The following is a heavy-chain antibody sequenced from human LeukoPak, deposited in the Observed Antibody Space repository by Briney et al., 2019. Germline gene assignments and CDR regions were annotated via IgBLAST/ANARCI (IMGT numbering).Heavy chain of an antibody. J-gene: IGHJ4*02. D-gene: IGHD1-26*01. V-gene: IGHV3-48*03. Sequence: GGSLRLSCAASGFTFSSYEMNWVRQAPGKGLGWVSYISSSGTTIYYADSVKGRFTISRDNAKNSLCLQMNSLRAEDTAVYYCASKLWEPLDFWGRGTLVTVSS. CDR1: GFTFSSYE. CDR3: ASKLWEPLDF. CDR2: ISSSGTTI.